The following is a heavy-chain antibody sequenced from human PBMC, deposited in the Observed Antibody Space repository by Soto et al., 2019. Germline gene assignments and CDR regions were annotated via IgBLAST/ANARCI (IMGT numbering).Heavy chain of an antibody. J-gene: IGHJ5*02. Sequence: GGSLRLSCAASGFTFSSYAMSWVRQAPGKGLEWVSAISGSGGSTYYADYVKGRFTISRDNSKNTLYLQMNSLRAEDTAVYYCAKDPNSGSYSGWFDPWGQGTLVTVSS. D-gene: IGHD1-26*01. CDR3: AKDPNSGSYSGWFDP. CDR2: ISGSGGST. CDR1: GFTFSSYA. V-gene: IGHV3-23*01.